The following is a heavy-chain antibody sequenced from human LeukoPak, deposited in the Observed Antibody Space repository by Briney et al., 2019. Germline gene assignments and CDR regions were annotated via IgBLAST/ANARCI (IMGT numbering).Heavy chain of an antibody. CDR3: AKSGGFFDT. Sequence: GGSLRLSCAASGFTFSNYWMHWVRQAPGKGLVWVSRINSDGINTSYADYVKGRFTISRDNAKNTLNLQMNSLRAEDTAVYYCAKSGGFFDTWGQGTLVTVSS. D-gene: IGHD1-26*01. V-gene: IGHV3-74*01. CDR2: INSDGINT. J-gene: IGHJ4*02. CDR1: GFTFSNYW.